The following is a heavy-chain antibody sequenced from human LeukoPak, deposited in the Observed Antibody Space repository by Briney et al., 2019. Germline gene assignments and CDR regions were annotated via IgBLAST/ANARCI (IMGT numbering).Heavy chain of an antibody. CDR1: GGSISSYY. V-gene: IGHV4-59*01. J-gene: IGHJ5*02. CDR2: IDYSGST. CDR3: ARDQGCSGGSCYSNWFDP. D-gene: IGHD2-15*01. Sequence: PSETLSLTCTVSGGSISSYYWNWIRQPPGKGLEWIGNIDYSGSTNYDPSLKSRVTISVDTPKNQFSLKLSSVTAADTAVYYCARDQGCSGGSCYSNWFDPWGQGTLVTVSS.